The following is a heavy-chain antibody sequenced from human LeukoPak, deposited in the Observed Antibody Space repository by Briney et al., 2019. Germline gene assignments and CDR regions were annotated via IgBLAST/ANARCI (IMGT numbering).Heavy chain of an antibody. CDR1: GYTFTNYY. CDR3: ARVPRGGDRFDP. V-gene: IGHV1-46*01. Sequence: ASVKVSCKASGYTFTNYYMHWVRQAPGQGLEWMGIINPSGGSTNYAQKFQGRVTMTRSTSMSTAYMELSSLRSEDTAVYYCARVPRGGDRFDPWGQGTLVTVSS. CDR2: INPSGGST. D-gene: IGHD2-21*02. J-gene: IGHJ5*02.